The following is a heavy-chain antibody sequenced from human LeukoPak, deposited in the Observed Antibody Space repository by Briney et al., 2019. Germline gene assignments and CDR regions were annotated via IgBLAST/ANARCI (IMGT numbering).Heavy chain of an antibody. CDR3: ASRYCNGGGCSNLLDFFDY. J-gene: IGHJ4*02. D-gene: IGHD2-15*01. CDR1: GYTFTAYY. V-gene: IGHV1-2*02. CDR2: INPKSGGS. Sequence: ASVKVSCKSSGYTFTAYYIHWVRLAPGQGLEWMGWINPKSGGSKYAQQFQGRVTMTRDTSISTAYMELSGLRSDDTAVYFCASRYCNGGGCSNLLDFFDYWGQGALVTVSS.